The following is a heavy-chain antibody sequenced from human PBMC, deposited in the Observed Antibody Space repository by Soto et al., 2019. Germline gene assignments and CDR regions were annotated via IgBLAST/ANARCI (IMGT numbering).Heavy chain of an antibody. CDR2: ISITGDYI. J-gene: IGHJ1*01. V-gene: IGHV3-21*01. CDR1: RFTFSAFS. D-gene: IGHD6-19*01. Sequence: GGSLRLSCVASRFTFSAFSMNWVRQAPGKGLEWVSSISITGDYIYYADSVMGRFTISRDNAKNSLYLQMNSLRAEDTAVYYCAREDASSGHAGTFQHWGQGTLVTVSS. CDR3: AREDASSGHAGTFQH.